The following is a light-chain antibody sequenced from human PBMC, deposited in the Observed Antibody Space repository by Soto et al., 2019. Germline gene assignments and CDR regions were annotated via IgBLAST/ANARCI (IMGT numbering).Light chain of an antibody. V-gene: IGLV3-25*03. Sequence: SYELTQPPSVSVSPGQTARITCSGDALAKQYAYWYQHKPGQAPVLVIYKDSDTPSGIPERFSGSSSGTTVTLTISGVQAEDEADYYCQSADSSGTLVVFGGGTKVTVL. CDR3: QSADSSGTLVV. J-gene: IGLJ2*01. CDR2: KDS. CDR1: ALAKQY.